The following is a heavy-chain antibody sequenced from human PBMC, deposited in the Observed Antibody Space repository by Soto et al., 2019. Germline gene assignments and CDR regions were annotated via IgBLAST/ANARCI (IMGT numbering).Heavy chain of an antibody. D-gene: IGHD2-15*01. CDR1: GYTFTSYG. Sequence: EASVKVSCKASGYTFTSYGISWVRQAPGQGLEWMGWISAYNGNTNYAQKLQGRVTMTTDTSTSTAYMELRSLRSDDTAVYYCARAPAHRRATATSFDYWGQGTLVTVSS. J-gene: IGHJ4*02. V-gene: IGHV1-18*04. CDR2: ISAYNGNT. CDR3: ARAPAHRRATATSFDY.